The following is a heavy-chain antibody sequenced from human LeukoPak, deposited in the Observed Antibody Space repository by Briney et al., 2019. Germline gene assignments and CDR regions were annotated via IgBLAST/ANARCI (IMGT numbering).Heavy chain of an antibody. V-gene: IGHV3-23*01. J-gene: IGHJ4*02. D-gene: IGHD2-2*01. Sequence: RGSLRLSCAASGFTFSSYAMSWVRQAPGKGLEWVSAISGSGGSTYYADSVKGRFTISRDNSKNTLYLQMNSLRAEDTAVYYSAAGPPRYCSTTTCQADYWGQGTLVTVSS. CDR3: AAGPPRYCSTTTCQADY. CDR2: ISGSGGST. CDR1: GFTFSSYA.